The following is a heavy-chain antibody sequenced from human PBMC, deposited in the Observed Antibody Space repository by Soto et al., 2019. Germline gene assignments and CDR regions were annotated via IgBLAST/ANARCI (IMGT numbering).Heavy chain of an antibody. J-gene: IGHJ4*02. Sequence: QVQLVQSGAEVKKLGASVKVSCKASGYTFTSYYMHWVRQAPGQGLEWMGIINPRGGSTSYAEKLQGRVTMTRDTSTSTGYVELSSLRSEDTAVYDCARGGGGDFWSGYYLEGVLDYWGQGTLVTVSS. CDR1: GYTFTSYY. CDR2: INPRGGST. V-gene: IGHV1-46*01. CDR3: ARGGGGDFWSGYYLEGVLDY. D-gene: IGHD3-3*01.